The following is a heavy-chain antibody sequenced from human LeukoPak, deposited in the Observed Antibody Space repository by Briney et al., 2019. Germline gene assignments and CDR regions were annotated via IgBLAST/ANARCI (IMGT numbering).Heavy chain of an antibody. Sequence: ASVKVSCKASGYTFTDNYIHWLRQAPGQGLEWMGWLNPDSAGTSYARKFQGRVSMTRDTSISTAYMELSGLTSDDTAIYYCAGGGKQWLVRYYYGVDVWGQGTTVIVSS. CDR2: LNPDSAGT. D-gene: IGHD6-19*01. J-gene: IGHJ6*02. CDR3: AGGGKQWLVRYYYGVDV. V-gene: IGHV1-2*02. CDR1: GYTFTDNY.